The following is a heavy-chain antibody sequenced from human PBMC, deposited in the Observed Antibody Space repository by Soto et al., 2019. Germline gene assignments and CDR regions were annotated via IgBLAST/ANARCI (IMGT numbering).Heavy chain of an antibody. CDR1: GYNFATYW. Sequence: PGESLKISCEGSGYNFATYWIAWVRQKPGKGLEWMGIIYPGDSDARHSPSFRGQVTFSVDKSITTAYLQWSSLKASDTAMYYCARPNSPYYGVDVWGQGTTVTVSS. D-gene: IGHD1-1*01. CDR3: ARPNSPYYGVDV. J-gene: IGHJ6*02. V-gene: IGHV5-51*01. CDR2: IYPGDSDA.